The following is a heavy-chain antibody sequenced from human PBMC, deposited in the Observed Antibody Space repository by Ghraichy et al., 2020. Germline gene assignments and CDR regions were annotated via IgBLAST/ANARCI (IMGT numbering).Heavy chain of an antibody. CDR3: ARVHYGDFTDGLDY. CDR2: IWYDGSNK. CDR1: GFTFNTYG. D-gene: IGHD4-17*01. Sequence: GGSLRLSCAASGFTFNTYGMHWVRQAPGKGLEWVAVIWYDGSNKYYADSVKGRFTISRDNSKNTLYLQLNSLRAEDTAVYYCARVHYGDFTDGLDYWGQGTRVTVSS. V-gene: IGHV3-33*01. J-gene: IGHJ4*02.